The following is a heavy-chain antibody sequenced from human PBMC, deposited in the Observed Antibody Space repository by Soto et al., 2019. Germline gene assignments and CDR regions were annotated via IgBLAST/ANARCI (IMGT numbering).Heavy chain of an antibody. D-gene: IGHD4-17*01. J-gene: IGHJ3*02. CDR2: INPSGGST. Sequence: ASVKVSCKASGYTFTSYYMHWVRQAPGQGLEWMGIINPSGGSTSYAQKFQGRVTMTRDTSTSTVYMELSSLRSEDTAVYYCARDCPPLDGDYANDAFDIWGQGTMVTVSS. CDR1: GYTFTSYY. V-gene: IGHV1-46*01. CDR3: ARDCPPLDGDYANDAFDI.